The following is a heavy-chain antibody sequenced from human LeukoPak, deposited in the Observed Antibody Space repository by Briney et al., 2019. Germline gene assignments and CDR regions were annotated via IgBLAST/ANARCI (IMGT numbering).Heavy chain of an antibody. CDR1: GFTFSDYG. Sequence: GGSLRLSCAASGFTFSDYGMHWVRQAPGKGLEWVSYISSSGSTIYYADSMKGRFTISRDNAKNSLYLQMNSLRAEDTAVYYCASGQLWPYFDYWGQGTLVTVSS. V-gene: IGHV3-48*04. CDR3: ASGQLWPYFDY. J-gene: IGHJ4*02. CDR2: ISSSGSTI. D-gene: IGHD5-18*01.